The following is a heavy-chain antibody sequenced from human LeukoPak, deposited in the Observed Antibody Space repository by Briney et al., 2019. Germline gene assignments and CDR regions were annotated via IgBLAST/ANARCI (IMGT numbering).Heavy chain of an antibody. CDR3: ARNRTSYYGEIPFDV. Sequence: SETLSLTCTVSDGAISNFYWSWIRQSAGKGLEWIGQIYGSGGTNYNPSLKSRVTMSADKSKNQISLRLTSVTAADTAVYYCARNRTSYYGEIPFDVWGQGTMVTVSS. D-gene: IGHD3/OR15-3a*01. CDR2: IYGSGGT. J-gene: IGHJ3*01. V-gene: IGHV4-4*07. CDR1: DGAISNFY.